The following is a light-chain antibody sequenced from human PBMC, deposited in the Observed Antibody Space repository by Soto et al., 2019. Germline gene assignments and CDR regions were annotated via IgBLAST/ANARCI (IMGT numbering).Light chain of an antibody. Sequence: QSVLTQPPSVSGAPGQRVTISCTGSSSNIGAGYDVHWYQQLPGTAPKLLIYGNSNRPSGVPDRFSGSKSGTSASLPITGLQAEDEADYYCQSYDSSLSALFGGGTTLTVL. V-gene: IGLV1-40*01. CDR3: QSYDSSLSAL. J-gene: IGLJ3*02. CDR1: SSNIGAGYD. CDR2: GNS.